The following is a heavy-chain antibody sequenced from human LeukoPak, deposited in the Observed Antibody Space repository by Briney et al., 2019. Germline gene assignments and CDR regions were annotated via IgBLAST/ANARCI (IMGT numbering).Heavy chain of an antibody. CDR1: GYSISSGYY. J-gene: IGHJ4*02. D-gene: IGHD3-10*01. CDR3: AREYYYGSGSYYNNY. Sequence: SETLSLTCTVSGYSISSGYYWGWIRQPPGKGLEWIGSIYHSGSTYYNPSLKSRVTISVDTSKNQFSLKLSSVTAADTAVYYCAREYYYGSGSYYNNYWGQGTLVTVSS. CDR2: IYHSGST. V-gene: IGHV4-38-2*02.